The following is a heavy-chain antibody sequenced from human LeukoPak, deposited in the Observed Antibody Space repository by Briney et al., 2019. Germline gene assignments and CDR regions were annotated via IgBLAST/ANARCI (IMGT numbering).Heavy chain of an antibody. CDR2: INHSGST. CDR3: ARGFDP. CDR1: GFTFSSYA. J-gene: IGHJ5*02. Sequence: GSLRLSCAASGFTFSSYAMRWIRQPPGKGLEWIGEINHSGSTNYNPSLKSRVTISVDTSKNQFSLKLSSVTAADTAVYYCARGFDPWGQGTLVTVSS. V-gene: IGHV4-34*01.